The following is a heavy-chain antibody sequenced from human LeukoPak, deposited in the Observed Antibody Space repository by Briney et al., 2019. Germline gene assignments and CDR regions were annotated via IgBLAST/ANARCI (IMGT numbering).Heavy chain of an antibody. J-gene: IGHJ4*02. Sequence: PGGSLRLSCAASGFTFTSAWMSWVRQGPGKGLEWVGRIKSKTDGGTTDYAAPVKGRFAISRDNAKNTLYLQMNSLRADDTAVYYCARDGDTVLVPIDYWGQGTLVTVTS. V-gene: IGHV3-15*05. D-gene: IGHD5-18*01. CDR1: GFTFTSAW. CDR3: ARDGDTVLVPIDY. CDR2: IKSKTDGGTT.